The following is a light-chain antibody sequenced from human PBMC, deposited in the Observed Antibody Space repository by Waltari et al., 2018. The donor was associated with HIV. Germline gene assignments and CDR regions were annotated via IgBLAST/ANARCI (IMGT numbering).Light chain of an antibody. Sequence: QPVLSQPPSASGTPGQRVTVSCSGTTSTIGAHYVYWYQQLPGATPKLLIYRNDQRPSGIPDRFSASKSGTSASLAISGLRSADEGDYYCAAWDHGLTAYVFGTGTTVTVL. CDR3: AAWDHGLTAYV. CDR2: RND. CDR1: TSTIGAHY. V-gene: IGLV1-47*01. J-gene: IGLJ1*01.